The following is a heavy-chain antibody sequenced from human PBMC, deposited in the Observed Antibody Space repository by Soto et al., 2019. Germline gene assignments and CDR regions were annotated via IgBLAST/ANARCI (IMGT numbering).Heavy chain of an antibody. CDR1: ADSTTTYQ. V-gene: IGHV4-59*01. J-gene: IGHJ4*02. CDR2: YSGFT. CDR3: ARDYGDYSFFFDY. D-gene: IGHD4-17*01. Sequence: SEALSLTRIVSADSTTTYQWIWIRQPPGKGLEWIGGYSGFTDYNPSLASRATIPVDHSKNQFSLTLRSVTAADTAVYYCARDYGDYSFFFDYWGQGALVTVS.